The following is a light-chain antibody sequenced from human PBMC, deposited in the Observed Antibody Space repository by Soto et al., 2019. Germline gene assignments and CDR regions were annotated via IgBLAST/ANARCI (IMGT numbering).Light chain of an antibody. CDR3: SSYADIYTFV. CDR2: DVN. Sequence: VLTQPRSVSGSPGHSVAISCTGTNNDVGGYNYVSWYQQHPDKAPKLIIYDVNRRPSGVPDRFSGSKSGNTASLTISGLQSEDEADYYCSSYADIYTFVFGSGTKLTVL. CDR1: NNDVGGYNY. J-gene: IGLJ1*01. V-gene: IGLV2-11*01.